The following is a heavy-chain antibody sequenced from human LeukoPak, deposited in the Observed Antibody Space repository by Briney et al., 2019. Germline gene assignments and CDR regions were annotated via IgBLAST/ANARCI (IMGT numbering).Heavy chain of an antibody. D-gene: IGHD1-7*01. CDR2: IWYDASNE. J-gene: IGHJ5*02. CDR3: VRGVGVSRFNYLDP. CDR1: GFTFSSFG. V-gene: IGHV3-33*01. Sequence: PGGSLRLSCAASGFTFSSFGMHWVRQAPGKGLEWVAVIWYDASNEYYVDSVKGRFTISRDNSKNTLYLQMNSLRDDDTAVYYCVRGVGVSRFNYLDPSGQGTLVIVSS.